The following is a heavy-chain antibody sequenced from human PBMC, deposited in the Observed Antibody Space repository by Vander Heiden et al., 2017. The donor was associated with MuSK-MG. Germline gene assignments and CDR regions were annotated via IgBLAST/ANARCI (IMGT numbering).Heavy chain of an antibody. Sequence: QLQLQESGPGLVKPSETLSLTCTVSGGSIRRSSYYWGWIRQPPGKGLEWIGSIYYSGSTYYNPSLKSRVTISVDTSKNQFSLKLSSVTAADTAVYYCARQFVKDIVLMVYAIRPPYFDYWGQGTLVTVSS. V-gene: IGHV4-39*01. D-gene: IGHD2-8*01. CDR1: GGSIRRSSYY. CDR2: IYYSGST. J-gene: IGHJ4*02. CDR3: ARQFVKDIVLMVYAIRPPYFDY.